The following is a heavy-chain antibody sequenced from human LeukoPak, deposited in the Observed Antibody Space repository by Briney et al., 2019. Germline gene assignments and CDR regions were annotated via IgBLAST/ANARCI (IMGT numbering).Heavy chain of an antibody. CDR1: GDSISSYY. J-gene: IGHJ4*02. D-gene: IGHD3-10*01. CDR3: AREVPIVRGLRWDY. V-gene: IGHV4-59*01. CDR2: IYYSGST. Sequence: SETLSLTCAVSGDSISSYYWNWVRQPPGKGLEWIGYIYYSGSTNCNPSLKSRVTISIDTSKNQFSLKLRSVTAADTAVYYCAREVPIVRGLRWDYWGQGTLVTVSS.